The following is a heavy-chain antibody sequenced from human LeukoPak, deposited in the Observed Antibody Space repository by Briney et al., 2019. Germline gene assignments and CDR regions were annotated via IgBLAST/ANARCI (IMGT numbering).Heavy chain of an antibody. D-gene: IGHD6-6*01. CDR2: ISGSGGST. J-gene: IGHJ4*02. CDR1: GFTFSSYA. CDR3: AKDRRPYSSSSTVYFDY. Sequence: GGSPRLSCAASGFTFSSYAMSWVRQAPGKGLEWVSAISGSGGSTYYADSVKGRFTISRDNSKNTLYLQMNSLRAEDTAVYYCAKDRRPYSSSSTVYFDYWGQGTLVTVSS. V-gene: IGHV3-23*01.